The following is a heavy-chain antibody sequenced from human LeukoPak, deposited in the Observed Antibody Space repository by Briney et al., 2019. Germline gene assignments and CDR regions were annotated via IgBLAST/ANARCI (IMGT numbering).Heavy chain of an antibody. Sequence: GGSLRLSCAASGFTFSSYSMNWVRQAPGKGPEWVSSITGSSSYIYYADSVKGRFTISRDNAKNSLYLQMNSLRAEDTAVYYCARYSSTMGANWFDPWGQGTLVTVSS. V-gene: IGHV3-21*01. CDR2: ITGSSSYI. J-gene: IGHJ5*02. CDR3: ARYSSTMGANWFDP. D-gene: IGHD2-2*01. CDR1: GFTFSSYS.